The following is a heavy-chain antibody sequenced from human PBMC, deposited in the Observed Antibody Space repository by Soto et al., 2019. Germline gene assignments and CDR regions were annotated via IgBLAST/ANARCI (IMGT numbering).Heavy chain of an antibody. J-gene: IGHJ4*02. Sequence: SGPTLVNPTQTLTLTCTFSGFSLSTSGVGVGWIRQPPGKALEWLALIYWDDDKRYSPSLKSRLTITKDTSKNQVVLTMTNMDPVNTATFSGPPSVPYCSGGSCYAYWAKGTLLPVS. CDR2: IYWDDDK. CDR3: PPSVPYCSGGSCYAY. D-gene: IGHD2-15*01. V-gene: IGHV2-5*02. CDR1: GFSLSTSGVG.